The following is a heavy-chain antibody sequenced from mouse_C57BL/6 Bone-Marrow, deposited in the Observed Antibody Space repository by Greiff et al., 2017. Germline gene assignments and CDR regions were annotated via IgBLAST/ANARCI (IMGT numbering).Heavy chain of an antibody. CDR3: ARAGDYDVGGHFDY. V-gene: IGHV1-80*01. Sequence: QVHVKQSGAELVKPGASVKISCKASGYAFSSYWMNWVKQRPGKGLEWIGQIYPGDGDTNYNGKFKGKATLTADKSSSTAYMQLSSLTSEDSAVYFCARAGDYDVGGHFDYWGQGTTLTVSS. CDR1: GYAFSSYW. D-gene: IGHD2-4*01. CDR2: IYPGDGDT. J-gene: IGHJ2*01.